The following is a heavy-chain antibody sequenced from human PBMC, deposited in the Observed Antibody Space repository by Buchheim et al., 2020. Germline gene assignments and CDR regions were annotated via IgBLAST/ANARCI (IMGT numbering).Heavy chain of an antibody. D-gene: IGHD2-15*01. V-gene: IGHV3-49*03. CDR2: IRSKAYGGTT. Sequence: EVQLVESGGGLVQPGRSLRLSCTASGFSFGDYGMSWFRQAPGKGLEWVSFIRSKAYGGTTEYASLVKGRFTISSEDSKTFAYLQMNSLKIEDTAMYYCTRGHCSGGSCYPIDYWGQGTL. J-gene: IGHJ4*02. CDR1: GFSFGDYG. CDR3: TRGHCSGGSCYPIDY.